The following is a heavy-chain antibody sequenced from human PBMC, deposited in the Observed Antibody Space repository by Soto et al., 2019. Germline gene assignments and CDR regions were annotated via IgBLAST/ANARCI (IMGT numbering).Heavy chain of an antibody. D-gene: IGHD2-21*02. CDR1: GFSLSEYG. Sequence: QVQLVESGGGVVQPGTSLRLSCATSGFSLSEYGMHWVRQAPGKGLEWVGVITYDEKNKFYADSKKGRFTISRDTSNNTVYLQINSLRAEYTAVYFCARDFAHCGGHCAWGQGTLVTVSS. CDR3: ARDFAHCGGHCA. J-gene: IGHJ4*02. CDR2: ITYDEKNK. V-gene: IGHV3-30*03.